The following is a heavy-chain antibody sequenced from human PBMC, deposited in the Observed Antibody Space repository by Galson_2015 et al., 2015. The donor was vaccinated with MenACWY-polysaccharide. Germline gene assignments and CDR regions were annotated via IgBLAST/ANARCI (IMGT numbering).Heavy chain of an antibody. CDR2: MNPNSGNT. J-gene: IGHJ4*02. D-gene: IGHD3-22*01. CDR3: ARVYGYYYDSSGYSDY. CDR1: GYTFTSYG. V-gene: IGHV1-8*02. Sequence: SVKVSCKASGYTFTSYGISWVRQAPGQGLEWMGWMNPNSGNTGYAQKFQGRVTMTRNTSISTAYMELSSLRSEDTAVYYCARVYGYYYDSSGYSDYWGQGTLVTVSS.